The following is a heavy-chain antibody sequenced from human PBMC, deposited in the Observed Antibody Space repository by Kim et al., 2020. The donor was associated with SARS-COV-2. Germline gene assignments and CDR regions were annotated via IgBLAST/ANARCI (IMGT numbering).Heavy chain of an antibody. CDR2: ISTGGDVT. V-gene: IGHV3-23*01. CDR1: GFTFSSYA. J-gene: IGHJ4*02. Sequence: GGSLRLSCAASGFTFSSYAMSWVRQAPGKGLEWVSTISTGGDVTNYGDSVRGRFTISRDSSKNTVYLQMNSLRAEDTAVYYCARGGRIQICEHWGQGTLV. CDR3: ARGGRIQICEH. D-gene: IGHD5-18*01.